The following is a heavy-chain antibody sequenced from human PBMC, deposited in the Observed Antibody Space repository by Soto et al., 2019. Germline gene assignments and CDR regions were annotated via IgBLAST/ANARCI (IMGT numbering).Heavy chain of an antibody. Sequence: ASVKVSCKASGYTFNSYYMHWVRQAPGQGLEWMGIINPSGGGTSYAQKFQGRVTMTRDTSTSTGYMELSSLRSEDTAVYYCAREGDCSGGSCAGGDYYRMDVWGQGTTVTVSS. CDR1: GYTFNSYY. J-gene: IGHJ6*02. V-gene: IGHV1-46*02. CDR2: INPSGGGT. CDR3: AREGDCSGGSCAGGDYYRMDV. D-gene: IGHD2-15*01.